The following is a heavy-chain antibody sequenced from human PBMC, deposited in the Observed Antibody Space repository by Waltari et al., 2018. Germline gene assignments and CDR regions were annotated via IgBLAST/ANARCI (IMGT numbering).Heavy chain of an antibody. J-gene: IGHJ3*02. Sequence: QVQLQESGPGLVKPSETLSLTCTVSGGSISSSYWSWIRPPPGKGLEWIGYIYYSGSTNYNPSLKSRVTISVDTSKNQFSLKLSSVTAADTAVYYCARDTTTVTTEGYAFDIWGQGTMVTVSS. CDR3: ARDTTTVTTEGYAFDI. V-gene: IGHV4-59*01. CDR1: GGSISSSY. CDR2: IYYSGST. D-gene: IGHD4-17*01.